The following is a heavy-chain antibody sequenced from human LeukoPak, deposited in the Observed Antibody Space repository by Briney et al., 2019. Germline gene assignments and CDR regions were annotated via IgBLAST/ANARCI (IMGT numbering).Heavy chain of an antibody. CDR1: GFTFSSYG. CDR3: TRDLFGDLFRTLDY. Sequence: PGGSLRLSCAASGFTFSSYGMSWLRQAPGKGLEWVSAISGSGGSTYYADSVKGRFTISRDNSKNTLYLQMNSLRAEDTAVYYCTRDLFGDLFRTLDYWGQGTLVTVSS. CDR2: ISGSGGST. J-gene: IGHJ4*02. V-gene: IGHV3-23*01. D-gene: IGHD3-10*01.